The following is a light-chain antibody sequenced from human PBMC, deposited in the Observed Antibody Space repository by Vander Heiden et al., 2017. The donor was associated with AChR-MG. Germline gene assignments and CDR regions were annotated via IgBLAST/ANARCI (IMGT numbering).Light chain of an antibody. CDR1: SSDVGSYSR. V-gene: IGLV2-18*02. CDR2: EVS. J-gene: IGLJ2*01. CDR3: SSYTSSSTVV. Sequence: QSALTQPPSVSGSPGQSVTIPCTGTSSDVGSYSRVSWYQQPPGTAPKLMIYEVSNRPSGVPDRFSGSKSGNTASLTISGLQAEDEADYYCSSYTSSSTVVFGGGTKLTVL.